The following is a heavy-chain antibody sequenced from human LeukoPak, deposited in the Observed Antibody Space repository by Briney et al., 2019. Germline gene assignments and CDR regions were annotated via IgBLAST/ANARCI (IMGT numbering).Heavy chain of an antibody. Sequence: GGSLRLSCSASGFTFSNAWMNWVRQAPGKGLEWVAVISYDGSNKYYADSVKGRFTISRDNYKNTLYLQMNSLRAEDTAVYYCARGGGFYDSSGYYPFDYWGQGTLVTVSS. CDR3: ARGGGFYDSSGYYPFDY. J-gene: IGHJ4*02. CDR1: GFTFSNAW. V-gene: IGHV3-30-3*01. CDR2: ISYDGSNK. D-gene: IGHD3-22*01.